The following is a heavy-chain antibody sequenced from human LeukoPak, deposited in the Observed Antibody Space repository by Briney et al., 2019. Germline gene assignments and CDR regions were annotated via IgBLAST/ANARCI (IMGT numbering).Heavy chain of an antibody. CDR3: ARKGGSKVRGVIMDAFDM. CDR2: INQDGSEK. Sequence: GGSLRLSCAVSGFTFSNYWMSWVRQGPGKGLEWVANINQDGSEKYYVDSVKGRFTISRDNAKNSLYLQMNSLRAEDTAVYYCARKGGSKVRGVIMDAFDMWGQGTMVTVSS. V-gene: IGHV3-7*05. CDR1: GFTFSNYW. J-gene: IGHJ3*02. D-gene: IGHD3-10*01.